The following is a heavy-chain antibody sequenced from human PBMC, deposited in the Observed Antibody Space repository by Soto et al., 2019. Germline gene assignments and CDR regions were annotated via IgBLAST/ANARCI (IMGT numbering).Heavy chain of an antibody. J-gene: IGHJ4*02. Sequence: QVQLVQSGAEVKKPGSSVKVSCKASGGTFSSYAISWVRQAPGQGLEWMGGIIPIFGTANYAQKFQGRVTITADESTSTAYMELSSLRSEDTAVYYCAREKQSSLIGSGYYGDPLDYWGQGTLVTVSS. CDR1: GGTFSSYA. CDR3: AREKQSSLIGSGYYGDPLDY. D-gene: IGHD3-3*01. V-gene: IGHV1-69*01. CDR2: IIPIFGTA.